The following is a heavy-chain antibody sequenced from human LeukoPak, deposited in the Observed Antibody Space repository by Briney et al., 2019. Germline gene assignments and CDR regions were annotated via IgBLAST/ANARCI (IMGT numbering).Heavy chain of an antibody. CDR1: GYTFTGYY. J-gene: IGHJ4*02. V-gene: IGHV1-2*02. CDR2: INPNSGGT. CDR3: ARDNCGGDCYSGGFGY. Sequence: ASVKVSCKASGYTFTGYYMHWVRQAPGQGLGWMGWINPNSGGTNYAQKFQGRVTMTRDTSISTAYMELSRLRSDDTAVYYCARDNCGGDCYSGGFGYWGQGTLVTVSS. D-gene: IGHD2-21*02.